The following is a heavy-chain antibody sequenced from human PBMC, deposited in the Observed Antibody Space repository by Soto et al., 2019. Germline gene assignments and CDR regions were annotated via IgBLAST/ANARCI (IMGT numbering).Heavy chain of an antibody. V-gene: IGHV4-59*01. CDR1: GGSISNYY. Sequence: QVHLQESGPRLVKPSETLSLTCTVSGGSISNYYWSWIRQPPGRGLEWIGHIFYSGSTNYNPALRSRGTKSVDTSKSQFALKLSSVTAADTAVYYCAKDSGYNYGYFRWFDPWGQGTLVTVSS. J-gene: IGHJ5*02. D-gene: IGHD5-18*01. CDR3: AKDSGYNYGYFRWFDP. CDR2: IFYSGST.